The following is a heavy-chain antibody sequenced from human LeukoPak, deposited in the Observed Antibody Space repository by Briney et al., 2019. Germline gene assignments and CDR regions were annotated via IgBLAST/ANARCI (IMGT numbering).Heavy chain of an antibody. D-gene: IGHD6-19*01. CDR3: ARSYSSGAGLGFDY. Sequence: ASVTVSCTASGYTFTVYYMHWVRQAPGQGLEWMGWINPNSGGTNYAQKFQGRVTMTRDTSISTAYMELSRLRSDDTAVYYCARSYSSGAGLGFDYWGQGTLVTVSS. CDR1: GYTFTVYY. J-gene: IGHJ4*02. V-gene: IGHV1-2*02. CDR2: INPNSGGT.